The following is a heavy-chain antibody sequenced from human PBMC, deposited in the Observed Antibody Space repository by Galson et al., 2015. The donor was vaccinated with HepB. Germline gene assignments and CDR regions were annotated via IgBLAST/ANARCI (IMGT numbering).Heavy chain of an antibody. J-gene: IGHJ6*02. CDR3: ARDRPDPHSYYYYYGMDV. CDR1: GFTFSSYW. Sequence: SLRLSCAASGFTFSSYWMSWVRQAPGKGLEWVANIKEDGSEKYYVDSVKGRFTISRDNAKNSLYLQMNSLRAEDTAVYYCARDRPDPHSYYYYYGMDVWGQGTTVTVSS. V-gene: IGHV3-7*01. CDR2: IKEDGSEK.